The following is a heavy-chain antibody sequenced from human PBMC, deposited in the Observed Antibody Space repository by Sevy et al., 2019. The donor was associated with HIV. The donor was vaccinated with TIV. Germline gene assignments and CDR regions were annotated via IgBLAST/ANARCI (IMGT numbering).Heavy chain of an antibody. CDR2: IRSKANSYAT. V-gene: IGHV3-73*01. D-gene: IGHD3-3*01. Sequence: GGSLRLSCAASGFTFSGSAMHWVRQASGKGLEWVGRIRSKANSYATAYAASVKGRFTISRDDSKNTAYLQMNSLKTEDTAVYYCTRQSDFWSGYYTSPPHLYYYYMDVWGKGTTVTVSS. CDR3: TRQSDFWSGYYTSPPHLYYYYMDV. CDR1: GFTFSGSA. J-gene: IGHJ6*03.